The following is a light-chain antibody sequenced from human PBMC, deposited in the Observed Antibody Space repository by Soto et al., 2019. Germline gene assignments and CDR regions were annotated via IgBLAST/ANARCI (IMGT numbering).Light chain of an antibody. V-gene: IGLV2-8*01. J-gene: IGLJ1*01. Sequence: QTPLPQPPSASGSPGQSFTISCTGTKKDIGVYDFVSWYQHHPGKAPRLIIYEVVQRPSGVPDRFSGSKSGNTASLTVSGLQAADEAHYFCKSYAGSNTYVFGSGTKVTVL. CDR2: EVV. CDR1: KKDIGVYDF. CDR3: KSYAGSNTYV.